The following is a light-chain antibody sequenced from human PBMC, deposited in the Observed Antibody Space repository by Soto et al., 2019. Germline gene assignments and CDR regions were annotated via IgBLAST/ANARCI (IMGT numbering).Light chain of an antibody. CDR2: QNS. V-gene: IGLV3-1*01. Sequence: SYELTQPPSVSVSPGQTASITCSGDKLGDKYTCWYQQKPGQSPVLVIYQNSKRPSGIPERFSGSNSGNTATLTISGTQAMDEADYYYQAWDSYVVFGGGTKVTVL. J-gene: IGLJ2*01. CDR1: KLGDKY. CDR3: QAWDSYVV.